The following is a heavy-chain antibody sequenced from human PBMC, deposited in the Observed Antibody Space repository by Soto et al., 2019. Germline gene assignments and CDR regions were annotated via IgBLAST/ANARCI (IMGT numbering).Heavy chain of an antibody. Sequence: PSETLSLTCAVYGGSFSGYYWNWFRQPPGKGLEWIGSISYSGTTSYSPSLKSRVAISLDTSKNQFSLSLSSVTAADTAVYYCVRRRGYSYGLHPWGQGTLVTVS. CDR3: VRRRGYSYGLHP. CDR2: ISYSGTT. V-gene: IGHV4-30-4*08. D-gene: IGHD5-18*01. J-gene: IGHJ5*02. CDR1: GGSFSGYY.